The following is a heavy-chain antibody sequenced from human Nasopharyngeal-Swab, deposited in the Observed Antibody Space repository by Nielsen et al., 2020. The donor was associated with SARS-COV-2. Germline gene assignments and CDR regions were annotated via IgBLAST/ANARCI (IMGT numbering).Heavy chain of an antibody. CDR2: INAGNGNT. D-gene: IGHD3-16*02. V-gene: IGHV1-3*01. J-gene: IGHJ4*02. CDR3: ASGGTGGVIVTYYFDY. Sequence: WVRQAPGQRLEWMVWINAGNGNTKYSQKFQGRVTITRDTSASKAYMELSSLRSEDTAVYYCASGGTGGVIVTYYFDYWGQGTLVTVSS.